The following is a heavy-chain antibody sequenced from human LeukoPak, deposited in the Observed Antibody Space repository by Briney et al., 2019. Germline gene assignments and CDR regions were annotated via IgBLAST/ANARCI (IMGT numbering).Heavy chain of an antibody. CDR3: ARGELSIVVVPAATDY. V-gene: IGHV3-64*01. CDR1: GFTFSSYA. CDR2: ISSNGGSI. D-gene: IGHD2-2*01. J-gene: IGHJ4*02. Sequence: GGSLRLSCAASGFTFSSYAMHWVRQAPGKGLEYVSAISSNGGSIYYANSVKGRFTISRDNSKNTLYLQMGSLRAEDMAVYYCARGELSIVVVPAATDYWGQGTLVTVSS.